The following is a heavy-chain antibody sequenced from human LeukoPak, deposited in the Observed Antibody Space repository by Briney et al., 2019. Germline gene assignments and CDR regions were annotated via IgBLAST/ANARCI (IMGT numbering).Heavy chain of an antibody. D-gene: IGHD2-15*01. CDR1: GGSISRYY. V-gene: IGHV4-4*07. CDR2: IYTSGST. CDR3: ARDGYCSGGSCYSGYAFDI. J-gene: IGHJ3*02. Sequence: SETLSLTCTVSGGSISRYYWSWIRQPAGKGLEWIGRIYTSGSTNYNPSLKSRVTMSVDTSKNQFSLKLSSVTAADTAVYYCARDGYCSGGSCYSGYAFDIWGQGTMVTVSS.